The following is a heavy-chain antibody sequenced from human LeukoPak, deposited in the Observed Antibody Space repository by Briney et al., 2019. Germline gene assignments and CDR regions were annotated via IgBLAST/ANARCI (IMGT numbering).Heavy chain of an antibody. Sequence: ASVKVSCKASGYTFTGYYMHWVRQAPGQGLEWVGWINPNSGGTNYAQKFQGRVTMTRDTSISTAYMELSRLRSDDTAVYYCARDGDIVLMVFGMDVWGQGTTVTVSS. J-gene: IGHJ6*02. D-gene: IGHD2-8*01. V-gene: IGHV1-2*02. CDR3: ARDGDIVLMVFGMDV. CDR2: INPNSGGT. CDR1: GYTFTGYY.